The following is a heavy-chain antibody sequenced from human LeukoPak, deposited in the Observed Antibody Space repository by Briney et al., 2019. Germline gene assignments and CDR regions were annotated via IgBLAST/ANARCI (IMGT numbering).Heavy chain of an antibody. J-gene: IGHJ4*02. D-gene: IGHD2-15*01. CDR1: GFSISTYW. CDR2: IKQDGSEE. Sequence: GGSLRLSCAASGFSISTYWMTWVRQAPGKGLEWVANIKQDGSEEYYVDSVKGRFTVSRDNAKNSLYLQMNNLRAEDTAVYYCASWVGRDYWGQGTLVTVSS. CDR3: ASWVGRDY. V-gene: IGHV3-7*01.